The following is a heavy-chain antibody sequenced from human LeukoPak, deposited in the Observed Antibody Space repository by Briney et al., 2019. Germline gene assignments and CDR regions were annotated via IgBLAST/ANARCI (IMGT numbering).Heavy chain of an antibody. J-gene: IGHJ4*02. D-gene: IGHD3-10*01. CDR2: INNSGGRT. CDR3: AKAKTSGSAYDY. Sequence: PGGSLRLSCAASGFIFSTYTMGWVRQAPGKGLEWVSDINNSGGRTYYADFVKGRFTISRDNSKNTLYLHMSSLRAEDTAIYFCAKAKTSGSAYDYWGQGILVTVSS. V-gene: IGHV3-23*01. CDR1: GFIFSTYT.